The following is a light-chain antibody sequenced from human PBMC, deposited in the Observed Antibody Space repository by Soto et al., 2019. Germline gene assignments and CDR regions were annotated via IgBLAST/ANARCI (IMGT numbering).Light chain of an antibody. CDR2: EAS. CDR1: QTISSW. Sequence: DLQITQSPSTLSASVGDRVTITCRASQTISSWLAWYQQKPGEAPNLLIYEASRLQSGVPSRFSGSGSGTEFTLTINSTHPDYFATYYCQHYNPYSTFGQGTKVDIK. CDR3: QHYNPYST. V-gene: IGKV1-5*03. J-gene: IGKJ1*01.